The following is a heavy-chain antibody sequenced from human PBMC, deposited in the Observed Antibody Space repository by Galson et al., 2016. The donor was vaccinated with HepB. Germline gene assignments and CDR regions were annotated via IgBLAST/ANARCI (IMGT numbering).Heavy chain of an antibody. V-gene: IGHV3-33*01. CDR3: ARGAYNWNDVVFWFDP. Sequence: SLRLSCAASGFTFSNYGMHWVRQTPGKGLEWVALIWYDGSKKYYADSVKGRFTISRDNSKNTLYLQMNSLRAEDTALYYCARGAYNWNDVVFWFDPWGQGTLVTVSS. CDR2: IWYDGSKK. J-gene: IGHJ5*02. CDR1: GFTFSNYG. D-gene: IGHD1-20*01.